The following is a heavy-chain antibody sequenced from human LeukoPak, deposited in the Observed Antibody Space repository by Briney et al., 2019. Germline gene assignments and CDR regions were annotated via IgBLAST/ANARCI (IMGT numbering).Heavy chain of an antibody. CDR3: ANSILGSSWYIGDY. J-gene: IGHJ4*02. CDR1: GFTFDDYA. V-gene: IGHV3-43*02. CDR2: ISGDGGST. Sequence: GGSLRLSCAASGFTFDDYAMHWVRQAPGKGLEWVSLISGDGGSTYYADSVKGRFTISRDNSKNSLYLQMDSLRTEDTALYYCANSILGSSWYIGDYWGQGTLVTVSS. D-gene: IGHD6-13*01.